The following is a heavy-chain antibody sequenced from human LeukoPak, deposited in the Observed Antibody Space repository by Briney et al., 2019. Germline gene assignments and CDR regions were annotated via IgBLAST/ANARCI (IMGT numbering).Heavy chain of an antibody. CDR1: GFTFSGYS. CDR2: ISSSSSYI. Sequence: GGSLRLSCAASGFTFSGYSMNWVRQAPGKGLEWVSSISSSSSYIYYADSVKGRFTISRDNAKNSLYLQMNSLRAEDTAVYYCARGYSNYGYAFDIWGQGTMVTVSS. D-gene: IGHD4-11*01. J-gene: IGHJ3*02. CDR3: ARGYSNYGYAFDI. V-gene: IGHV3-21*01.